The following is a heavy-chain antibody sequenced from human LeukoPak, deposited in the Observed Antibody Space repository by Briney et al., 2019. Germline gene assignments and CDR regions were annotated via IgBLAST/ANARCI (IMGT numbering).Heavy chain of an antibody. CDR1: GYTFTGYY. CDR3: ARDREEWELNDLDY. CDR2: INPNSGGT. Sequence: ASVKVSCKASGYTFTGYYMHWVRQAPGQGLGWMGWINPNSGGTRYAQRFQGRVTMTRDTSISTAYMELSRLRSDDTAVYYCARDREEWELNDLDYWGQGTLVTVSS. V-gene: IGHV1-2*02. D-gene: IGHD1-26*01. J-gene: IGHJ4*02.